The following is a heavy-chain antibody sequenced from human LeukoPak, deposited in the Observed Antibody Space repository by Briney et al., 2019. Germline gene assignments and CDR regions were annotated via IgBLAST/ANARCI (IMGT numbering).Heavy chain of an antibody. V-gene: IGHV1-69*05. CDR2: IIPIFGTA. Sequence: SVKVSCKASGGTFSSYAISWVRQAPGQGLEWMGGIIPIFGTANYAQKFQGRVTITTDESTSTAYMELSSLRSEDTAVYYCARDRRSASKRYDFWSGYYTWDYFDYWGQGTLVTASS. CDR3: ARDRRSASKRYDFWSGYYTWDYFDY. D-gene: IGHD3-3*01. CDR1: GGTFSSYA. J-gene: IGHJ4*02.